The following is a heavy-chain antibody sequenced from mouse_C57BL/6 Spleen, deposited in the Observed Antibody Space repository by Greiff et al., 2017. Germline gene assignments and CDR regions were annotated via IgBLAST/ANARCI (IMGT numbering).Heavy chain of an antibody. J-gene: IGHJ2*01. Sequence: EVQGVESGGGLVKPGGSLKLSCAASGFTFSDYGMHWVRQAPEKGLEWVAYISRGSSTIYYADTVKGRFTISRDNAKNTLFLQMTSLRSEDTAMYYCARGLFHGYWGQGTTLTVSS. CDR3: ARGLFHGY. CDR1: GFTFSDYG. CDR2: ISRGSSTI. D-gene: IGHD1-1*01. V-gene: IGHV5-17*01.